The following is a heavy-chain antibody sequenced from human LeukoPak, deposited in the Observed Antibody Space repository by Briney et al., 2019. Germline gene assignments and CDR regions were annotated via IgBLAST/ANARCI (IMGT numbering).Heavy chain of an antibody. CDR3: AKGIAVADLFDY. V-gene: IGHV3-23*01. CDR2: ISGSGGST. D-gene: IGHD6-19*01. Sequence: GSLRLSCAASGFTFSSYAMSWVRQAPGKGLEWVSAISGSGGSTYYADSVKGRFTISRDNSKNTLYLQMNSLRAEATAVYYCAKGIAVADLFDYWGQGTLVTVSS. J-gene: IGHJ4*02. CDR1: GFTFSSYA.